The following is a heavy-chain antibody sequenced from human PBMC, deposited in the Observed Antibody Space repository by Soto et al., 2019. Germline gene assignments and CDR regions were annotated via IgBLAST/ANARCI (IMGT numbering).Heavy chain of an antibody. V-gene: IGHV4-4*02. J-gene: IGHJ4*02. CDR1: SGSISSSNW. CDR2: IYHSGST. D-gene: IGHD5-12*01. CDR3: ARVSGGYDKTKIFDY. Sequence: SETLSLTCAVSSGSISSSNWWSWVRQPPGKGLEWIGEIYHSGSTNYNPSLKSRVTISVDKSKNQFSLKLSSVTAADTAVYYCARVSGGYDKTKIFDYWGQGTLVTVSS.